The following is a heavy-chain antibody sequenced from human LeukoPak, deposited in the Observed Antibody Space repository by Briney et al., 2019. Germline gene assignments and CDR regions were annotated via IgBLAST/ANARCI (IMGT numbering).Heavy chain of an antibody. D-gene: IGHD2-2*02. V-gene: IGHV3-21*04. CDR1: GFTFSSYS. J-gene: IGHJ6*03. Sequence: GGSLRLSCAASGFTFSSYSMNWVRQAPGKGLEWVSSISSSSSYIYYADSVKGRFTISRDNAKNSLYLQMNSLRAEDTAVYYCARGGMRGKISYTYYYMDVWGKGTTVTVSS. CDR3: ARGGMRGKISYTYYYMDV. CDR2: ISSSSSYI.